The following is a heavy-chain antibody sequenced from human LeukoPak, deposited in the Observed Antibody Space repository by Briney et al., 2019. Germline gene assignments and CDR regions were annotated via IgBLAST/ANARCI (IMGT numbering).Heavy chain of an antibody. CDR2: IYYSGST. CDR1: GGSISSYY. CDR3: AGSTYYYDSSGYQTFDY. Sequence: PSETLSLTCTVSGGSISSYYWSWIRQPPGKGLEWIGYIYYSGSTNYNPSLKSRVTISVDTSKNQFSLKLSSVTAADTAVYYCAGSTYYYDSSGYQTFDYWGQGTLVTVSS. D-gene: IGHD3-22*01. V-gene: IGHV4-59*01. J-gene: IGHJ4*02.